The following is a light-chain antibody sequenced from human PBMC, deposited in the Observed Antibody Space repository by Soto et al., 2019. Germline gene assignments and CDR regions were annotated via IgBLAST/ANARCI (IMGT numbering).Light chain of an antibody. Sequence: DIQMTQSPSSLSASVGDRVTITCRASQSIYSSLNWYHQKPGKAPKLLIYAASNLQSGVPSRFSGSGSGTDFTLSISSLXXXXXXTXYXQQSYSAPYTFGQGTKLEI. J-gene: IGKJ2*01. CDR2: AAS. CDR3: QQSYSAPYT. CDR1: QSIYSS. V-gene: IGKV1-39*01.